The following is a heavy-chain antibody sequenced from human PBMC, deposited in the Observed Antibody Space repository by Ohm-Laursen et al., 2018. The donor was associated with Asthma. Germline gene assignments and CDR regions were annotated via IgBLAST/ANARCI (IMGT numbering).Heavy chain of an antibody. CDR3: AKDFAWLVEGIDK. CDR1: GFTFTTFW. J-gene: IGHJ4*02. V-gene: IGHV3-74*01. D-gene: IGHD6-19*01. Sequence: SLRLSCTASGFTFTTFWMHWVRQAPGKGLVWVSRINSDGRNTIYADSVKGRFTISRDNSKNTLYLQMTSLKAEDTAIYFCAKDFAWLVEGIDKWGQGTLVIVSS. CDR2: INSDGRNT.